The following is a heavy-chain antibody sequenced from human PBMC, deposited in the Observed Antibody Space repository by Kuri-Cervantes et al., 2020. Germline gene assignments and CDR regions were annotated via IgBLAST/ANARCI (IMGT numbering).Heavy chain of an antibody. Sequence: ASVKVSCKASGYTFTSYDINWVRQATGQGLEWMGWMNPNSGNTGYAQKFQGRVTMTRNTSISTAYMELSSLRAEDTAVYYCAKEQGIAVAVLESGFDIWGQGTMVTVSS. CDR2: MNPNSGNT. CDR1: GYTFTSYD. CDR3: AKEQGIAVAVLESGFDI. D-gene: IGHD6-19*01. J-gene: IGHJ3*02. V-gene: IGHV1-8*01.